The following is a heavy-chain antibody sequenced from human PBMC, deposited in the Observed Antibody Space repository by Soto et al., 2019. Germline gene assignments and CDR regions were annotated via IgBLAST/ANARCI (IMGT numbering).Heavy chain of an antibody. V-gene: IGHV1-18*04. J-gene: IGHJ4*02. CDR1: GYTFTIYG. Sequence: QVQLVQSGAEVKKPGASVKVSCKASGYTFTIYGISWVRQAPGQGLEWMGWISGYNGNTDYAKNLQDRVTLTTDASTRSVYVERRSLRSDDTAVYYCARVDYYDSSGYCGYWGQGTLITVSS. D-gene: IGHD3-22*01. CDR3: ARVDYYDSSGYCGY. CDR2: ISGYNGNT.